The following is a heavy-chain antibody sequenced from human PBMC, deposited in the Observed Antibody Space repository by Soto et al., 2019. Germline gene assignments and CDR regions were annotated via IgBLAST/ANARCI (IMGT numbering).Heavy chain of an antibody. D-gene: IGHD6-13*01. V-gene: IGHV4-31*03. J-gene: IGHJ4*02. Sequence: LSLTCTVSGGSISSGGYYWSWIRQHPGKGLEWIGYIYYSGSTYYNPSLKSRVTISVDTSKNQFSLKLSSVTAADTAVYYCARENSSSWYKYFDYWGQGTLVTVSS. CDR3: ARENSSSWYKYFDY. CDR2: IYYSGST. CDR1: GGSISSGGYY.